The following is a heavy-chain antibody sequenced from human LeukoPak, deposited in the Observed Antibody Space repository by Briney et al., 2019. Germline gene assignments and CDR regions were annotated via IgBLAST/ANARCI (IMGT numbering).Heavy chain of an antibody. Sequence: SKTLFLTCTASGDSITNTNCYSGWVRQPPGKGLEWIARIYYSGSSYYNPSLKSRVTMSVDTSKNQFSLKLSSVTAADTAVYYCVRLDYSNFFDYWGQGNLVTVSS. CDR1: GDSITNTNCY. CDR2: IYYSGSS. CDR3: VRLDYSNFFDY. V-gene: IGHV4-39*07. D-gene: IGHD4-11*01. J-gene: IGHJ4*02.